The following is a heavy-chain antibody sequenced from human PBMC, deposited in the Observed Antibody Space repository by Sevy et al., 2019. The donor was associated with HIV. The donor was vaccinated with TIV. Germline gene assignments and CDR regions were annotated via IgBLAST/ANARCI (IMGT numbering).Heavy chain of an antibody. Sequence: SETLSLTCTVSGGSVSSGSYYWSWIRQPPGKGLEWIGYIYYSGSTNYNPSLKSRVTISVDTSKNQFPLKLSSVTAADTAVYYCARVVHYGSGSYSDNNWFDPWGQGTLVTVSS. CDR1: GGSVSSGSYY. V-gene: IGHV4-61*01. D-gene: IGHD3-10*01. CDR2: IYYSGST. CDR3: ARVVHYGSGSYSDNNWFDP. J-gene: IGHJ5*02.